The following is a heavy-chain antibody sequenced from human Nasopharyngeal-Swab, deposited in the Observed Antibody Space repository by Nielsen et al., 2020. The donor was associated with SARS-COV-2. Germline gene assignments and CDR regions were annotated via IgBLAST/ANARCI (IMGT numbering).Heavy chain of an antibody. CDR3: ARGGGPFSKTYFDY. CDR1: GFTFSSYG. CDR2: IWYDGSNK. J-gene: IGHJ4*02. Sequence: GESLKISCAASGFTFSSYGMHWVRQAPGKGPEWVAVIWYDGSNKYYADSVKGRFTISRDNSKNTPYLQMNSLRAEDTAVYYCARGGGPFSKTYFDYWGQGTLVTVSS. D-gene: IGHD3-16*01. V-gene: IGHV3-33*01.